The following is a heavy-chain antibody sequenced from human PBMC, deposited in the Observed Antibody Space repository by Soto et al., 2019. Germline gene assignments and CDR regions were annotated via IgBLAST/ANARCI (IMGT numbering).Heavy chain of an antibody. J-gene: IGHJ4*02. Sequence: GSGPTLVNPTQTLTLTCTFSGFSLSTSGMCVNWIRQPPGKALEWLARIDWDDDKYYSTSLKTRLTISKDTSKNQVVLTMTNMDTVDTATYYCARIRGDYVWGSYRHAPYDYWGQGTLVTVSS. V-gene: IGHV2-70*11. CDR1: GFSLSTSGMC. CDR3: ARIRGDYVWGSYRHAPYDY. D-gene: IGHD3-16*02. CDR2: IDWDDDK.